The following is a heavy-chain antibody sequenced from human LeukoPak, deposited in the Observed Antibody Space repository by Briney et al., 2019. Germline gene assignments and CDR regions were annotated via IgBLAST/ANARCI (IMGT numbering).Heavy chain of an antibody. CDR1: GYTFTGYY. J-gene: IGHJ6*02. CDR3: ATKETMVRGVTSHYYYYGMDV. Sequence: GASVKVSCKASGYTFTGYYMHWVRQAPGQGLEWMGWINPNSGGTNYAQKFQGRVTMTRDTSISTAYMELSRLRSDDTAVYYCATKETMVRGVTSHYYYYGMDVWGQGTTVTVSS. D-gene: IGHD3-10*01. V-gene: IGHV1-2*02. CDR2: INPNSGGT.